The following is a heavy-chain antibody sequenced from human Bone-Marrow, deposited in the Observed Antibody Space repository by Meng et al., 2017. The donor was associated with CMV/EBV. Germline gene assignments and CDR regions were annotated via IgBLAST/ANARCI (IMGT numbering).Heavy chain of an antibody. CDR3: ARGGSTSYYYYGMAV. CDR1: GGSVSSGSYY. Sequence: SETLSLTCTVSGGSVSSGSYYWSWIRQPPGKGLEWIGYIYYSGSTNYNPSLKSRVTISVDTSKNQFSLKLSSVTAADTAVYYCARGGSTSYYYYGMAVWGQGNTVTVSS. V-gene: IGHV4-61*01. CDR2: IYYSGST. J-gene: IGHJ6*02. D-gene: IGHD2-2*01.